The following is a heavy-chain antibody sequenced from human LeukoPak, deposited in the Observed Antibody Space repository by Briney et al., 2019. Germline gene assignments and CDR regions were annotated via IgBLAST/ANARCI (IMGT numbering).Heavy chain of an antibody. CDR1: GGSISSYY. D-gene: IGHD1-26*01. Sequence: SETLSLTCTVSGGSISSYYWSWIRQPPGKGLEWIGCIYYSGRTNYNPSLKSRVTISVDTSKNQFSLKLSSVTAADTAVYYCAREGGAARSYLDYWGQGTLVTVSS. V-gene: IGHV4-59*01. J-gene: IGHJ4*02. CDR3: AREGGAARSYLDY. CDR2: IYYSGRT.